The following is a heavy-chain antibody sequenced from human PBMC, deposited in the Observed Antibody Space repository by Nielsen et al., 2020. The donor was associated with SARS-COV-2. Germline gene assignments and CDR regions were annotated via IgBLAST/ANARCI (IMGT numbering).Heavy chain of an antibody. D-gene: IGHD1-26*01. CDR2: INPNSGGT. J-gene: IGHJ3*02. CDR3: ARVGSDSGNYYLGFGWDHDAFDI. Sequence: WVRQAPGQGLEWMGRINPNSGGTNYAQKFQGRVTMTRDTSISTAYMELSRLRSDDTAVYYCARVGSDSGNYYLGFGWDHDAFDIWGQGTMVTVSS. V-gene: IGHV1-2*06.